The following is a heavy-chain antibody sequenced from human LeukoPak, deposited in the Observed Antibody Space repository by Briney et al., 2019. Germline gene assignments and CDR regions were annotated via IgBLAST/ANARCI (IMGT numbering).Heavy chain of an antibody. V-gene: IGHV4-39*07. J-gene: IGHJ4*02. Sequence: SETLSLTCTVSGGSISSSSYYWGWIRQPPGTGLEWIGEINHSGSTNYNPSLKSRVTISVDTSMHQFSLKLSSVTAADTAVYYCARVSESRIFGVLIFDYWGQGTLVTVSS. CDR1: GGSISSSSYY. CDR2: INHSGST. D-gene: IGHD3-3*01. CDR3: ARVSESRIFGVLIFDY.